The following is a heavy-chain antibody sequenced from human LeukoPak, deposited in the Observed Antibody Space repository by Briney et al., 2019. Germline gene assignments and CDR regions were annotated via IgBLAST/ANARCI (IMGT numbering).Heavy chain of an antibody. CDR1: GYTFTGYY. V-gene: IGHV1-2*02. CDR3: ARDLGPGERERFDY. Sequence: ASVKVSCKSSGYTFTGYYIHWVRPAPGQGLEWMGWINPNSGGTTYAQKFQGRVTVTRDTSINTAYMELSRLRSDDTAVYYCARDLGPGERERFDYWGQGTLVTVS. D-gene: IGHD7-27*01. J-gene: IGHJ4*02. CDR2: INPNSGGT.